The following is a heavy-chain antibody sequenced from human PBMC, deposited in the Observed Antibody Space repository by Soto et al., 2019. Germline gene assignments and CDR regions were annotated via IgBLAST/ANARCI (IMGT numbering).Heavy chain of an antibody. CDR2: INHSGTT. D-gene: IGHD2-15*01. J-gene: IGHJ4*02. V-gene: IGHV4-34*01. CDR3: ARVADCSGGSCYFSVDY. CDR1: GGSFSGYF. Sequence: SETLSLTCAVYGGSFSGYFWSWIRQPPGKGLEWIGEINHSGTTNYNPSLKSRVTISVDTSKNQFSLKLSSVTAADTVVYYCARVADCSGGSCYFSVDYWGQGTLVTV.